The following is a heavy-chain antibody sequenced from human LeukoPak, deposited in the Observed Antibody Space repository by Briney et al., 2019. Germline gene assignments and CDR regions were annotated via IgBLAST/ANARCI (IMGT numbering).Heavy chain of an antibody. CDR2: ISASGATT. V-gene: IGHV3-23*01. CDR3: AKVGHSSSWYWFDP. Sequence: PGGSLRLSCAASGFTFSSYAMSWVRQAPGKGLEWVSIISASGATTNYADSVKGRFTVSRDKSENTLYLQMNSLRAEDTALYYCAKVGHSSSWYWFDPWGQGALVIVSS. J-gene: IGHJ5*02. CDR1: GFTFSSYA. D-gene: IGHD6-13*01.